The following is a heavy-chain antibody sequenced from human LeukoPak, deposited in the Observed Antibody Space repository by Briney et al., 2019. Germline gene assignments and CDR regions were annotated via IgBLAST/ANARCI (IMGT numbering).Heavy chain of an antibody. Sequence: SETLSLTCTVSGGSISSYYWSWIRQPAGKGLGWIGRIYTSGSTNYNPSLKSRVTMSVDTSKNQFSLKLSSVTAADTAVYYCAREYFDWSLDYWGQGTLVTVSS. J-gene: IGHJ4*02. V-gene: IGHV4-4*07. CDR2: IYTSGST. CDR1: GGSISSYY. CDR3: AREYFDWSLDY. D-gene: IGHD3-9*01.